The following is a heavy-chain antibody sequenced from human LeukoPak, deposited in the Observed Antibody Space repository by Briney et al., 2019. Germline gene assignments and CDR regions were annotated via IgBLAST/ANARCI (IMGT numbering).Heavy chain of an antibody. CDR3: ARVGGYYYDSTPYYGMDV. CDR2: IYYSGST. V-gene: IGHV4-59*01. Sequence: SETLSLTCTVSGGSISSYYWSWIRQPPGKGLEWIGYIYYSGSTNYNPSLKSRVTISVDTSKNQFSLKLSSVTAADTAVYYCARVGGYYYDSTPYYGMDVWGQGTTVTVSS. D-gene: IGHD3-22*01. CDR1: GGSISSYY. J-gene: IGHJ6*02.